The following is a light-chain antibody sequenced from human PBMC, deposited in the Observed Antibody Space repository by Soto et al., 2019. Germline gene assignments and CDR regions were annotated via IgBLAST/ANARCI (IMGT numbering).Light chain of an antibody. CDR1: SSNIGAGYD. J-gene: IGLJ1*01. V-gene: IGLV1-40*01. CDR3: QSYDSSLSEV. Sequence: VLTQPPSVSGAPGQRVTISCTGSSSNIGAGYDVHWYQQLPGTAPKLLIYGNSNRPSGVPDRFSGSKSGTSASLAITGLQAEDEADYYCQSYDSSLSEVFGTGTKLTVL. CDR2: GNS.